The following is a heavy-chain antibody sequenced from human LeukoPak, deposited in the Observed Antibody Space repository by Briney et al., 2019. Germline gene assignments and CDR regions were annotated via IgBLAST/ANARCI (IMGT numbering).Heavy chain of an antibody. V-gene: IGHV3-11*01. CDR2: ISRSGSTI. J-gene: IGHJ6*03. Sequence: PGGSLTLSCAASGFTFSDYYMRWLRHVPGKGLEWVSYISRSGSTIYYADSVKGRFTISRDNAKNSLYLQMNSLRADDTAVYYCARHADYFYYYMDFWGKGTTVTISS. CDR3: ARHADYFYYYMDF. CDR1: GFTFSDYY.